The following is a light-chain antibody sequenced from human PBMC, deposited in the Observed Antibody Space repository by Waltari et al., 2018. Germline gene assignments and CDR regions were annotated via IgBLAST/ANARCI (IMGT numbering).Light chain of an antibody. Sequence: DIQMTQSPSSLSASVGDRVTITCRASQGIINSLAWYQQQPGKAPKLLLYAASRLESGVPSRFSGSGSGTDYTLTISSLQPEDFATYYCQQYYSPLTFGGGTKVEIK. CDR3: QQYYSPLT. J-gene: IGKJ4*01. V-gene: IGKV1-NL1*01. CDR2: AAS. CDR1: QGIINS.